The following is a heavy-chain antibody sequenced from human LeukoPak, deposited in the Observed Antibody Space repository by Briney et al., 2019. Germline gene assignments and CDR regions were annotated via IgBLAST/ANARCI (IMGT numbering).Heavy chain of an antibody. CDR3: ARDLGTIFGVVTTYYYGMDV. Sequence: GRSLRLSCAASGFTFSSYAMHWVRQAPGKGLEWVAVISYDGSNKYYADSVKGRFTISRDNSKNTLYLQMNSLRAEDTAVYYCARDLGTIFGVVTTYYYGMDVWGQGTTVTVSS. V-gene: IGHV3-30-3*01. CDR1: GFTFSSYA. J-gene: IGHJ6*02. CDR2: ISYDGSNK. D-gene: IGHD3-3*01.